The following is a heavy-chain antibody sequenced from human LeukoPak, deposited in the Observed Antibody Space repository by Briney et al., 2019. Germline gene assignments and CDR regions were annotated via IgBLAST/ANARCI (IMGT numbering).Heavy chain of an antibody. CDR2: IYYSGST. V-gene: IGHV4-59*01. Sequence: SETLSLTRTVSGDSISSFYWTWIRQPPGKGLEWIGYIYYSGSTNYNPSLKSRVTMSVDTSKNQFSLKLSSVTAADTAVYYCASGSIVGVLWGWGQGTLVTVSS. D-gene: IGHD1-26*01. CDR1: GDSISSFY. CDR3: ASGSIVGVLWG. J-gene: IGHJ4*02.